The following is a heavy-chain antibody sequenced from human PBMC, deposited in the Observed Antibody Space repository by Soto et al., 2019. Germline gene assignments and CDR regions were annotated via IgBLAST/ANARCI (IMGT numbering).Heavy chain of an antibody. D-gene: IGHD3-22*01. V-gene: IGHV1-3*01. J-gene: IGHJ6*02. CDR3: ARDXNDSSAYYHHYYYGMDV. CDR2: INAGNGNT. CDR1: GYTFTSYG. Sequence: RASVKVSCKVSGYTFTSYGIHWVRQAPGQRLEWTGWINAGNGNTKYSEKFQGRVTITRDTSASTAYLELSSLRSEDTAVYYCARDXNDSSAYYHHYYYGMDVWGQGTTVTVSS.